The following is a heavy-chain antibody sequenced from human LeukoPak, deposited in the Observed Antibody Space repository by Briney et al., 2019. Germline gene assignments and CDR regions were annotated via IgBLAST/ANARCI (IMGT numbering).Heavy chain of an antibody. D-gene: IGHD1-26*01. Sequence: ASVKVSCKASGYTFTSYGISWVRQAPGQGLEWMGWISAYNGNTNYAQKLQGRVTMTTDTSTSTAYMELRSLRSDDTAVYYCATKNMGGGASYFDYWGQGTLVTVSS. J-gene: IGHJ4*02. CDR3: ATKNMGGGASYFDY. CDR1: GYTFTSYG. V-gene: IGHV1-18*01. CDR2: ISAYNGNT.